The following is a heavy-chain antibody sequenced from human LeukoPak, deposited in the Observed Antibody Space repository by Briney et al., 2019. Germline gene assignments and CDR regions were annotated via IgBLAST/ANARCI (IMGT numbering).Heavy chain of an antibody. J-gene: IGHJ4*02. CDR2: TRYDGSTN. V-gene: IGHV3-30*02. D-gene: IGHD1-7*01. Sequence: GGSLRLSCAASGFTFSTYGMHWVRQAPGKGLEWVAFTRYDGSTNFYTDSVKGRFTISRDNSKNTLYLQMSSLRAEDTAVYYRAKDGPRIGGITARYFDYWGQGTLVTVSS. CDR1: GFTFSTYG. CDR3: AKDGPRIGGITARYFDY.